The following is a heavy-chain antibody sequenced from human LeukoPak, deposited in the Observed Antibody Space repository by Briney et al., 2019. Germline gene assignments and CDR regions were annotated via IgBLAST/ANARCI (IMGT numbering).Heavy chain of an antibody. CDR3: ARGGPRGTTTDYFDY. D-gene: IGHD1-1*01. CDR1: RYTFTSYY. V-gene: IGHV1-46*01. Sequence: GASVKVSCKASRYTFTSYYMHWVRQAPGQGLEWMGIINPSGGSTSYAQKFQGRVTMTRDTSTSTVYMELSSLRSEDTAVYYCARGGPRGTTTDYFDYWGQGTLVTVSS. J-gene: IGHJ4*02. CDR2: INPSGGST.